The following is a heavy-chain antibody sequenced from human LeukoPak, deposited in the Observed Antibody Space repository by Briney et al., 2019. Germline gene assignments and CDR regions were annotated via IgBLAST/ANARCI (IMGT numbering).Heavy chain of an antibody. D-gene: IGHD2-2*02. J-gene: IGHJ5*02. CDR3: ATGVCSSTSCYTGGDWFDP. CDR1: GGSFSGYY. Sequence: SETLSLTCAVYGGSFSGYYWSWIRQPPGKGLEWIGEINHSGSTNYNPSLKSRVTISVDTSKNQFSLKLSSVTAADTAVYYCATGVCSSTSCYTGGDWFDPWGQGTLVTVSS. V-gene: IGHV4-34*01. CDR2: INHSGST.